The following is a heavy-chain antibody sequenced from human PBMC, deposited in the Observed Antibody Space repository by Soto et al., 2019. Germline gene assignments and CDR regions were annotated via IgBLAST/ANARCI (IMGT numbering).Heavy chain of an antibody. J-gene: IGHJ6*02. D-gene: IGHD2-8*01. CDR1: GFTFSSYG. CDR3: ARDRSYYCTNGVCPQNYYYYGMDV. Sequence: GGSLRLSCAASGFTFSSYGMHWVRQAPGKGLEWVAVIWYDGSNKYYADSVKGRFTISRDNSKNTLYLQMNSLRAEDTAVYYCARDRSYYCTNGVCPQNYYYYGMDVWGQGTTVTVSS. CDR2: IWYDGSNK. V-gene: IGHV3-33*01.